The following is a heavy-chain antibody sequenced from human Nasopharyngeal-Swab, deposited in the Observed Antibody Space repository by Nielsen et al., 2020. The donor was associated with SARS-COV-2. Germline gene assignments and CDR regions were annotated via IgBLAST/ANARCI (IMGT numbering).Heavy chain of an antibody. Sequence: GESLKISCAASGFTFSSYAMSWVRQAPGKGLEWVSAISCSGGSTYYADSVKGRFTISRDNAKNSLYLQMNSLRAEDTAVYYCARDLGYDILTGYRFDYWGQGTLVTVSS. CDR1: GFTFSSYA. CDR2: ISCSGGST. D-gene: IGHD3-9*01. J-gene: IGHJ4*02. CDR3: ARDLGYDILTGYRFDY. V-gene: IGHV3-23*01.